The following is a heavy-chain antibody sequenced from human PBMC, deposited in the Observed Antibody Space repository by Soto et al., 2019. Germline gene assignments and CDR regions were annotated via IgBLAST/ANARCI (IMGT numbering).Heavy chain of an antibody. V-gene: IGHV3-7*03. D-gene: IGHD6-13*01. J-gene: IGHJ4*02. CDR3: AREGNNIAAAGKADYYFDY. CDR1: GFTFSSYW. CDR2: IKQDGSEK. Sequence: GGSLRLSCAASGFTFSSYWMSWVRQAPGKGLEWVANIKQDGSEKYYVDSVKGRFTISRDNAKNSLYLQMNSLRAEDTAVYYCAREGNNIAAAGKADYYFDYWGQGALVTVSS.